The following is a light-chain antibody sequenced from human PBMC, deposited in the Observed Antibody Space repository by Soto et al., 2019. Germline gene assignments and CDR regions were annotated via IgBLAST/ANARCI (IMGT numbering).Light chain of an antibody. Sequence: QSALTQPASGSGSPGQSITISCTGTSSDVGVYNYVSWYQQHPGKAPKLMIYDVSNRPSGVSNRFSGSKSGNTASQTISGLQAEDEADYYCSSYTSSSVVFGGGTKLTVL. CDR2: DVS. J-gene: IGLJ2*01. V-gene: IGLV2-14*01. CDR1: SSDVGVYNY. CDR3: SSYTSSSVV.